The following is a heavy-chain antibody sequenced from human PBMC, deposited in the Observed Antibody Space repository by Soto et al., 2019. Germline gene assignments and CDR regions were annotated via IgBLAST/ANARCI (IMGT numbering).Heavy chain of an antibody. V-gene: IGHV4-31*01. CDR1: GGSISSGGYY. J-gene: IGHJ5*02. Sequence: QVQLQESGPGLVKPSQTLSLTCTVSGGSISSGGYYWSWIRQHPGKGPEWIGYIYYSGRTYYNPXLXSPXTMSVDTSKNQFSLKLSSMTAADTAVYYCARSVDPWGQGTLVTVSS. CDR2: IYYSGRT. CDR3: ARSVDP.